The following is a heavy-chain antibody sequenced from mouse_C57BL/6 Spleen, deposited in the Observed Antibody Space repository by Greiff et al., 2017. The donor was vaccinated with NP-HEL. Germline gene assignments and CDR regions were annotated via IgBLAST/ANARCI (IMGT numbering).Heavy chain of an antibody. Sequence: QVQLQQSGAELVKPGASVKLSCKASGYTFTEYTIHWVKQRSGQGLEWIGWFYPGSGSITYNEKFKDKATLTADKSSSTVYMELSRLTSEDSSVYFCAGGQTETAWFAYWGQGTLVTVSA. J-gene: IGHJ3*01. CDR3: AGGQTETAWFAY. V-gene: IGHV1-62-2*01. D-gene: IGHD4-1*01. CDR1: GYTFTEYT. CDR2: FYPGSGSI.